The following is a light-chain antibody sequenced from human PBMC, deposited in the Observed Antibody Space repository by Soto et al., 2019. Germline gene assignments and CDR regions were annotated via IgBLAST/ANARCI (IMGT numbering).Light chain of an antibody. CDR1: QSVSSSY. V-gene: IGKV3-20*01. J-gene: IGKJ2*01. CDR2: GAS. Sequence: EIVLTQSPGTPSLSPGERATLSCRASQSVSSSYLAWYQQKPGQAPRLLIYGASSRATGIPDRFSGSGSGKDFTLTISRLEPEDFAVYYCQKYGSSITYTFGQGTKLEIK. CDR3: QKYGSSITYT.